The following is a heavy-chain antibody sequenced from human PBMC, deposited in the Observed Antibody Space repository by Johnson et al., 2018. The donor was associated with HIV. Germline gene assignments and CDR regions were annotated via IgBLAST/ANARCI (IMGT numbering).Heavy chain of an antibody. V-gene: IGHV3-23*04. J-gene: IGHJ3*02. Sequence: MQVVESGGGLVQPGGSLRLSCAASGFTFSSYAMSWVRQAPGKGLEWVSAIRGSGGSTYYADSVKGRFTISRDNSKNTLYLQMNSLRAEDMAVYYCAKAGDWSDAFDIWGQGTMVTVSS. CDR1: GFTFSSYA. D-gene: IGHD3/OR15-3a*01. CDR2: IRGSGGST. CDR3: AKAGDWSDAFDI.